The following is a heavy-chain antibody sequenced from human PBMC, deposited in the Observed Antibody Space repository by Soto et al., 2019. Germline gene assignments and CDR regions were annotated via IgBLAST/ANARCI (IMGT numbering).Heavy chain of an antibody. Sequence: QVQLVQSGAEVKKPGASVKVSCKASGYTFTSYGISWVRQAPGQGLEWMGWISAYNGNTNYAQKLQGRVTMTTDTSTSTAYMELRSLRSDDTAVYYCARVTGRGHWDFVKESWFDPWGQGTLVTVSS. CDR3: ARVTGRGHWDFVKESWFDP. J-gene: IGHJ5*02. CDR1: GYTFTSYG. CDR2: ISAYNGNT. V-gene: IGHV1-18*01. D-gene: IGHD3-16*02.